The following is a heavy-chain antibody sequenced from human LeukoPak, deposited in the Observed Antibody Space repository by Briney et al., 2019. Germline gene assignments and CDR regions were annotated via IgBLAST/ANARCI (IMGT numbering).Heavy chain of an antibody. CDR2: IGTAGDT. Sequence: PGGSLRLSCAASGFTFSSYDMHWVRQATGKGLEWVSAIGTAGDTYYPGSVKGRFTISRENAKNSLYLQMNSLRAGDTAVYYCARGAYCGGDCYYYGMDVWGQGTTVTVSS. J-gene: IGHJ6*02. CDR1: GFTFSSYD. V-gene: IGHV3-13*01. CDR3: ARGAYCGGDCYYYGMDV. D-gene: IGHD2-21*01.